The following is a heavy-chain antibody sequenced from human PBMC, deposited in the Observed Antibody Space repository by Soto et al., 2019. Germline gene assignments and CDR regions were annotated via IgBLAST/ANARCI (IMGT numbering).Heavy chain of an antibody. Sequence: QVQLVQSGAEVKKPGASVKVSCKTSGYTFTSYGISWVRQAPGQGLEWMGWISAYNGNTNYAQKLQGRVTMTTDTSTSTAYMELRSLRSDDTAVYYCARDHFYDYVWGSLGDYWGQGTLVTVSS. D-gene: IGHD3-16*01. CDR2: ISAYNGNT. CDR3: ARDHFYDYVWGSLGDY. V-gene: IGHV1-18*04. J-gene: IGHJ4*02. CDR1: GYTFTSYG.